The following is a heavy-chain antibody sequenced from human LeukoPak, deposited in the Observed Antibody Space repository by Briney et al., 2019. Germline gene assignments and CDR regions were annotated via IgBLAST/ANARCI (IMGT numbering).Heavy chain of an antibody. CDR3: ARKIWSQGGYGMDV. J-gene: IGHJ6*02. V-gene: IGHV3-7*01. CDR1: GLPFVGYG. Sequence: PGGARGFSFATPGLPFVGYGISWFRRVPGKGWGGGATIKQDGSEKYYVDSVKGRFTISRDNAKNSLYLQMNSLRAEDTAVYYCARKIWSQGGYGMDVWGQGTTVTVSS. CDR2: IKQDGSEK. D-gene: IGHD3-10*01.